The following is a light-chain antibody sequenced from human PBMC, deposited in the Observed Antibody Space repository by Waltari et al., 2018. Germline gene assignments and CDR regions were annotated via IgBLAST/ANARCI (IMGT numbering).Light chain of an antibody. J-gene: IGKJ2*01. CDR1: QNIDRY. Sequence: DIQMTQSPSSLSASVVDRVTITCRASQNIDRYLNWYQQKPGKAPKLLIYAASSSQSGAPSGFSGSGAGTDFTLTISSLQPEHFATYYCQQSYSVPYTFGQGTKLEI. CDR3: QQSYSVPYT. CDR2: AAS. V-gene: IGKV1-39*01.